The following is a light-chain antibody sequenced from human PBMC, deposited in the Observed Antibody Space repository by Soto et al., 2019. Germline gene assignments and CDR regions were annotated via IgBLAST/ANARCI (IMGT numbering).Light chain of an antibody. CDR1: QSVSSN. CDR3: QQYNKWPAYT. J-gene: IGKJ2*01. V-gene: IGKV3-15*01. Sequence: EIVMTQSPATLSVSPGERATLSCRASQSVSSNLAWYQQKPGQAPRLLIYGASTRATGIPARFSGSGSWTEFTLTISSLQSEDFAVYYCQQYNKWPAYTFGQGTKLEIK. CDR2: GAS.